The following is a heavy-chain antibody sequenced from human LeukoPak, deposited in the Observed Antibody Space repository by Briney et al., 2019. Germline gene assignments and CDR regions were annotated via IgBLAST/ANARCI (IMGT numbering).Heavy chain of an antibody. Sequence: QPSETLFLTCAVSGYSISRGFYWGWVRQPPGEGLEGVGGIYHSGSTFYNPSLKSRVTISVDTSKNQFSLKLSSVTAADTAVYYCARLYDSSGYYYFYYFDYWGQGTLVTVSS. CDR3: ARLYDSSGYYYFYYFDY. J-gene: IGHJ4*02. CDR2: IYHSGST. V-gene: IGHV4-38-2*01. D-gene: IGHD3-22*01. CDR1: GYSISRGFY.